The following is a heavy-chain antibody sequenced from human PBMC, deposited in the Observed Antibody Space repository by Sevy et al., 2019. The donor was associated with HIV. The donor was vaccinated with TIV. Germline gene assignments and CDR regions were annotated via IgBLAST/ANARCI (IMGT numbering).Heavy chain of an antibody. Sequence: SETLSLTCAVYSGSFSAYYWSWIRQPPGKGLEWIGEINHSGSTNYNPSLKSRVTISLHTFKNQFSLKLTSVTAADTAVYYCARGVTVTTVPYYFDYWGQGTLVTVSS. D-gene: IGHD4-4*01. CDR2: INHSGST. CDR3: ARGVTVTTVPYYFDY. CDR1: SGSFSAYY. J-gene: IGHJ4*02. V-gene: IGHV4-34*01.